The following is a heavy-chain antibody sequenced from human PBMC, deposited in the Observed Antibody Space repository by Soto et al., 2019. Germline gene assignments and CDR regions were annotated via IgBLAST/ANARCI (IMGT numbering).Heavy chain of an antibody. Sequence: GGSLRLSCAASGFCFSSYGMHWGGQAPGKGLEWVAVISYDGRVKYYVDSVKGRFTIHRDDSKNTLYMPMNSIRVDEPDLYYCARDFIGGAPHYWGQGT. CDR3: ARDFIGGAPHY. D-gene: IGHD3-16*01. CDR2: ISYDGRVK. J-gene: IGHJ4*02. V-gene: IGHV3-30*03. CDR1: GFCFSSYG.